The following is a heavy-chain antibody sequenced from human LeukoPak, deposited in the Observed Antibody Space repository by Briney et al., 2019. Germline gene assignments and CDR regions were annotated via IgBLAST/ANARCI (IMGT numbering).Heavy chain of an antibody. J-gene: IGHJ5*02. D-gene: IGHD6-19*01. V-gene: IGHV1-69*13. CDR1: GGTFSSYA. CDR3: ARDLGHMAVAGTMS. CDR2: IIPIFGTA. Sequence: GASVKVSCKASGGTFSSYAISWVRQAPGQGLEWMGGIIPIFGTANYAQKFQGRVTITADESTSTAYMELSSLRSEDTAVYYCARDLGHMAVAGTMSWGQGTLVTVSS.